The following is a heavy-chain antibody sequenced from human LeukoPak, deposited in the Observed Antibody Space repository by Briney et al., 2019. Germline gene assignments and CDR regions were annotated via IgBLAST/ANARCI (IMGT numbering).Heavy chain of an antibody. CDR2: ISGSGGST. CDR1: GFTFSSYA. V-gene: IGHV3-23*01. Sequence: GGSLRLSCAASGFTFSSYAMSWVRQDPGKGLEWVSAISGSGGSTYYADSVKGRFTISRDNSKNTLYLQMNSLRAEDTAVYYCAKDRKVYGSGQTLDYWGQGTLVTVSS. CDR3: AKDRKVYGSGQTLDY. D-gene: IGHD3-10*01. J-gene: IGHJ4*02.